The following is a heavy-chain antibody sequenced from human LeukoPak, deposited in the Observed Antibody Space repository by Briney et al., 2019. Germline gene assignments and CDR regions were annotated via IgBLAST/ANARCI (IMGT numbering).Heavy chain of an antibody. J-gene: IGHJ3*02. CDR1: GYTFADYY. CDR2: INPNSGGT. D-gene: IGHD3-10*01. V-gene: IGHV1-2*02. CDR3: ARRGYYYGSGTVRGDDAFDI. Sequence: ASVKVSSKASGYTFADYYIHWVRQAPGQGLEWMGWINPNSGGTNFAQKFQGRVTMTRDTSISTAYMELSRLRSDDTALYYCARRGYYYGSGTVRGDDAFDIWGQGTMVTVSS.